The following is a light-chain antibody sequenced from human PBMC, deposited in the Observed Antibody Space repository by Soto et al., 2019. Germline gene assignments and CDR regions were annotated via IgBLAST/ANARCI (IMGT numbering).Light chain of an antibody. CDR2: DAS. CDR3: QQYNSYCT. J-gene: IGKJ2*01. V-gene: IGKV1-5*01. Sequence: DIQMTQSPSTLSASVGDRVTITCRASQSISSWLAWYQQKPGKAPKLLIYDASSFESGVPSRFSGSGSGTEFTLTISSLQPDDFATYYCQQYNSYCTFGQGTKLEIK. CDR1: QSISSW.